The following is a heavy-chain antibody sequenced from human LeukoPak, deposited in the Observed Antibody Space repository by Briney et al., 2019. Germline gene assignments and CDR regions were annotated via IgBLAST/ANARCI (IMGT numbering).Heavy chain of an antibody. CDR1: GFTFSSYS. CDR3: ARALPAAAPDY. Sequence: GGSLRLSCAASGFTFSSYSMNWVRQAPGKGLEWVSSISSSSSYIYYADSVKGRFTISRGNAKNSLYLQMNSLRAEDTAVYYCARALPAAAPDYWGQGTLVTVSS. V-gene: IGHV3-21*01. J-gene: IGHJ4*02. CDR2: ISSSSSYI. D-gene: IGHD6-13*01.